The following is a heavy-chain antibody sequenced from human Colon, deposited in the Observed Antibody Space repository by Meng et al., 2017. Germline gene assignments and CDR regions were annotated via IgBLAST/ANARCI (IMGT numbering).Heavy chain of an antibody. Sequence: GASLKISCAASGFTFSSYWMHWVRQAPGKGLVWVSRMNSDGSGTSYADSVKGRVTISRDNAKNMLYLQMNSLRAEDTAVYYCARGSDSGSYYGSEYFQHWGQGTLVTVSS. CDR3: ARGSDSGSYYGSEYFQH. J-gene: IGHJ1*01. D-gene: IGHD1-26*01. CDR1: GFTFSSYW. V-gene: IGHV3-74*01. CDR2: MNSDGSGT.